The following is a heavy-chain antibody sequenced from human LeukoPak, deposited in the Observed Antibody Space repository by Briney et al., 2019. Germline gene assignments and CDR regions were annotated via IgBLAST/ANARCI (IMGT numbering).Heavy chain of an antibody. CDR2: INPNSGGT. CDR3: ARDSPTYGGNYNDY. D-gene: IGHD4-17*01. Sequence: HWVRQXXGQGLEWRGGINPNSGGTNYAQKFQGRVTMTRDTSISTAYMELSRLRSDDTAVYYCARDSPTYGGNYNDYWGQGTLVTVSS. J-gene: IGHJ4*02. V-gene: IGHV1-2*02.